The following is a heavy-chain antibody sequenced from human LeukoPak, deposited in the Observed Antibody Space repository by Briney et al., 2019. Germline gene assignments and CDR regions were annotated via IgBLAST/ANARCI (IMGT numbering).Heavy chain of an antibody. CDR2: IKQDGSDI. J-gene: IGHJ5*02. CDR1: GFTFSSYW. V-gene: IGHV3-7*01. CDR3: ARYHYDSSGYFS. D-gene: IGHD3-22*01. Sequence: GGSLRLSCAASGFTFSSYWMSWVRQAPGKGLEWVANIKQDGSDIYYVDSVRGRFTISRDNAKNSLYLQMNSLRVEDTAVYYWARYHYDSSGYFSWGQGTLVTVSS.